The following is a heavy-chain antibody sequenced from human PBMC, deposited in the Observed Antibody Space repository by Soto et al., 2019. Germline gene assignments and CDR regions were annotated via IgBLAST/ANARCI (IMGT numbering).Heavy chain of an antibody. Sequence: GASVKVSCKASGYTFTSYGISWVRQAPGQGLEWMGWISAYNGNTNYAQKLQGRVTMATDTSTSTAYMELRSLRSDDTAVYYCARGESTTYYYDSSGYPHDAFDIWGQGTMVTVSS. CDR3: ARGESTTYYYDSSGYPHDAFDI. CDR2: ISAYNGNT. V-gene: IGHV1-18*01. CDR1: GYTFTSYG. D-gene: IGHD3-22*01. J-gene: IGHJ3*02.